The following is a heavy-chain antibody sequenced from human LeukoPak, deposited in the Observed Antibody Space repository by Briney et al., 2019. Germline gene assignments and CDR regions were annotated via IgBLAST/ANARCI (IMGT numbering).Heavy chain of an antibody. Sequence: GGSLRLSCAASGFTFSSYAMSWVRQAPGKGLEWVSAISGSGGSTYYADSVKGRFTISRDNSKNTLSLQMNSLRAEDTAVYYRATHTVTTKPPLYWGQGTLVTVSS. CDR3: ATHTVTTKPPLY. V-gene: IGHV3-23*01. CDR2: ISGSGGST. J-gene: IGHJ4*02. D-gene: IGHD4-17*01. CDR1: GFTFSSYA.